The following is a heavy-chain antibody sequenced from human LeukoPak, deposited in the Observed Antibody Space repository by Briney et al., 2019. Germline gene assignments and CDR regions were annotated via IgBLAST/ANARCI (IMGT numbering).Heavy chain of an antibody. J-gene: IGHJ4*02. D-gene: IGHD1-26*01. CDR1: GFTFSSYG. CDR2: IWYDGSNK. V-gene: IGHV3-33*06. Sequence: GGSLRLSCAASGFTFSSYGMHWVRQAPGKGLEWVAVIWYDGSNKYYADSVKGRFTISRDNSKNTLFLQMNSLRAEDTAIYYCAKYGPQDSGSSHFDYWGQGALVTVSS. CDR3: AKYGPQDSGSSHFDY.